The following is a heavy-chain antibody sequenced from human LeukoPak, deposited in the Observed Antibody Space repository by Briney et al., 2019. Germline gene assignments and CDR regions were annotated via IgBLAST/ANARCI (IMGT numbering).Heavy chain of an antibody. Sequence: GGSLRLSCAASGFKFDDYGMSWVRQVPGKGLEWVSGINWNGGSRGYADSVKGRFTISRDNAKNSVYLQMNSLRSEDTAFYHCARDRCSSPSCYNTPNWFDPWGQGTLVTVSS. D-gene: IGHD2-2*02. CDR2: INWNGGSR. V-gene: IGHV3-20*01. J-gene: IGHJ5*02. CDR3: ARDRCSSPSCYNTPNWFDP. CDR1: GFKFDDYG.